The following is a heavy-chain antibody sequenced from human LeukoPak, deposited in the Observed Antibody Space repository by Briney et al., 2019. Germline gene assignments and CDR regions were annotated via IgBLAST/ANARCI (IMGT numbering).Heavy chain of an antibody. D-gene: IGHD6-19*01. CDR2: ISGDGGST. Sequence: GGSLRLSCAASGFTFDDYAMHWVHQAPGKGLEWVSLISGDGGSTYYADSVKGRFTISRDNSKNSLYLQMNSLRTEDTALYYCAKVRWLVGDNYYYYYGMDVWGQGTTVTVSS. CDR3: AKVRWLVGDNYYYYYGMDV. J-gene: IGHJ6*02. CDR1: GFTFDDYA. V-gene: IGHV3-43*02.